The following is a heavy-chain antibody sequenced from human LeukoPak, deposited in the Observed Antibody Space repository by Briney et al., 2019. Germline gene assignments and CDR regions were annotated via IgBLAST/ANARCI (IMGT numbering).Heavy chain of an antibody. J-gene: IGHJ3*02. D-gene: IGHD3-9*01. CDR2: IYSGGST. V-gene: IGHV3-53*01. CDR3: ARRAASLRYFDWLTTVNDAFDI. CDR1: GFTVSSNY. Sequence: PGGSLRLSCAASGFTVSSNYMSWVRQAPGKGLEWVSVIYSGGSTYYADSVKGRLTISRDNSKNTLYLQMNSLRAEDTAVYYCARRAASLRYFDWLTTVNDAFDIWGQGTMVTVSS.